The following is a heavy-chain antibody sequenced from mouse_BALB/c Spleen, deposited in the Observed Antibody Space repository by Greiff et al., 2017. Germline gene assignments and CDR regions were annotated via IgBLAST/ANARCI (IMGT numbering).Heavy chain of an antibody. V-gene: IGHV2-9*02. J-gene: IGHJ4*01. Sequence: VQGVESGPGLVAPSQSLSITCTVSGFSLTSYGVHWVRQPPGKGLEWLGVIWAGGSTNYNSALMSRLSISKDNSKSQVFLKMNSLQTDDTAMYYCARDRDYGNHGAMDYWGQGTSVTVSS. D-gene: IGHD2-1*01. CDR1: GFSLTSYG. CDR3: ARDRDYGNHGAMDY. CDR2: IWAGGST.